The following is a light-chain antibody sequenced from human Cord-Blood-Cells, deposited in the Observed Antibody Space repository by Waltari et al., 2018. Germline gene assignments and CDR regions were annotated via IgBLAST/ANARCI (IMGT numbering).Light chain of an antibody. Sequence: QSALTPPASVSGSPGQSITISCTGTSSDVGGYNSVSWYQQHPGKAPKLMIYDVSKRPSGVSNRFSGSKSGNTASLTISGLQAEDEADYYCSSYTSSSTWVFGGGTKLTVL. CDR3: SSYTSSSTWV. CDR2: DVS. V-gene: IGLV2-14*01. J-gene: IGLJ3*02. CDR1: SSDVGGYNS.